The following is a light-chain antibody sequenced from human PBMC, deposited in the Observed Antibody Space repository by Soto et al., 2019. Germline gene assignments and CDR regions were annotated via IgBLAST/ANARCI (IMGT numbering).Light chain of an antibody. Sequence: QSALTQPASVSGSPGQSITISCTGTSSDVGGCNCVSWYQQHPGKAPTLMIYEVNKRPSGVSNRFSGSKSGNTASLTISGLQAEDEADYYCCSSVASPNGVFGGGTKLTVL. CDR2: EVN. CDR1: SSDVGGCNC. V-gene: IGLV2-23*02. J-gene: IGLJ3*02. CDR3: CSSVASPNGV.